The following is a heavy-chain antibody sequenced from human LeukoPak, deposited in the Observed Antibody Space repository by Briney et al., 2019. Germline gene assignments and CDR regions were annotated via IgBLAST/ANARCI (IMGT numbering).Heavy chain of an antibody. J-gene: IGHJ4*02. D-gene: IGHD4-17*01. CDR2: ISSSGSTI. CDR3: ARFLYGDYALDY. V-gene: IGHV3-48*03. Sequence: GGSLRLSCAASGFTFSSYEMNWVRQAPGGGLEWVSYISSSGSTIYYADSVKGRFTISRDNAKNSLYLQMNSLRAEDTAVYYCARFLYGDYALDYWGQGTLVTVSS. CDR1: GFTFSSYE.